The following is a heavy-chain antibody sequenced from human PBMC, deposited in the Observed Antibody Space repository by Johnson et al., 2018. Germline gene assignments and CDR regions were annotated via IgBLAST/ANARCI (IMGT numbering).Heavy chain of an antibody. V-gene: IGHV3-48*01. J-gene: IGHJ6*04. D-gene: IGHD3-22*01. CDR2: ISSSGSPI. Sequence: VQLVESGGGLVQPGGSLRLSCAASGFIFTTYSMHWVRQAPGKGPAWVAHISSSGSPIYDAESVTGRCTISRDNARDALYLQMTSLRVEDTAVYYCASPTFSNGWMGGHFYYYGMDVWGEGTTVTVSS. CDR3: ASPTFSNGWMGGHFYYYGMDV. CDR1: GFIFTTYS.